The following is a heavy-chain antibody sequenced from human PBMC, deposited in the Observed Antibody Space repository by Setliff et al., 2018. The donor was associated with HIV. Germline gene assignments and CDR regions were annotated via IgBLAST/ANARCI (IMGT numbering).Heavy chain of an antibody. D-gene: IGHD6-19*01. CDR3: ARQTDLRGIAVAVPI. CDR1: GSSISSSSYY. CDR2: IYYSGST. J-gene: IGHJ4*02. Sequence: SETLSLPCTVSGSSISSSSYYWGWIRQPPGKGLEWLGSIYYSGSTSYNPSLKSRVTISVDTSKNQFSLKLSSVTAADTAVYYCARQTDLRGIAVAVPIWGQGTLVTVSS. V-gene: IGHV4-39*01.